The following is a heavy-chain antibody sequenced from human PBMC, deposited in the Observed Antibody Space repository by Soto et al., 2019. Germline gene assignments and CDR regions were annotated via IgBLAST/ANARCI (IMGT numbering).Heavy chain of an antibody. CDR3: ARADDDAFDI. V-gene: IGHV1-46*01. CDR1: GYTFTSYY. CDR2: TNASGGST. Sequence: QVQLVQSGAEVKKPGASVKVSCKASGYTFTSYYMHWVRQAPGQGLEWMGITNASGGSTSYAQKFQGRVTMTRDTSTSTVYMELSSLRSEDTAVYSCARADDDAFDIWGQGTMVTVSS. J-gene: IGHJ3*02.